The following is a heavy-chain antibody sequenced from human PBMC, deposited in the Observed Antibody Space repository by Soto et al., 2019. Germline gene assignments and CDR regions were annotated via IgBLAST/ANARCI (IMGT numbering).Heavy chain of an antibody. CDR2: SSNSGTVS. J-gene: IGHJ4*02. V-gene: IGHV3-11*06. Sequence: QVQLVESGGGLGKPGGSLRLSCEGSGFTFSDYYISWIRQAPGKGREWISYSSNSGTVSRYADSVKGRFSITRDNTKNLLYLQMNSLRAEDTAVYYCARSGDNYNRLDYWGQGTPVTVSS. D-gene: IGHD1-1*01. CDR1: GFTFSDYY. CDR3: ARSGDNYNRLDY.